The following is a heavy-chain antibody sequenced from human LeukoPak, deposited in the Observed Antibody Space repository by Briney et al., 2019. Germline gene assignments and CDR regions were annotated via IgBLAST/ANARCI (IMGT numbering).Heavy chain of an antibody. V-gene: IGHV1-24*01. Sequence: ASVTVSCKVSGYTLTELSMHWVRQAPGKGLEWMGGFDPEDGETIYAQKFQGRVTMTEDTSTDTAYMELSSLRSEDTAVYYCATGGSYLGWFDPWGQGTLVTVSS. D-gene: IGHD1-26*01. CDR1: GYTLTELS. CDR2: FDPEDGET. CDR3: ATGGSYLGWFDP. J-gene: IGHJ5*02.